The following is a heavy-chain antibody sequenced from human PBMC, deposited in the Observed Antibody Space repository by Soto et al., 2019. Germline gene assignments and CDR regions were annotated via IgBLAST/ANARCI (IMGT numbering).Heavy chain of an antibody. CDR2: INPKFGDT. CDR1: GYTFTAYY. V-gene: IGHV1-2*02. Sequence: QVQLVQSGAEVKEPGDSVRVSCEASGYTFTAYYIHWVRQAPGQGLEWMGWINPKFGDTTYAQDLQGRVSMTRDMANSTVYMELSRLTSDDTAIHYCARNMDYYYGPGSGNGHGFWGQGTTVNVFS. D-gene: IGHD3-10*01. CDR3: ARNMDYYYGPGSGNGHGF. J-gene: IGHJ6*02.